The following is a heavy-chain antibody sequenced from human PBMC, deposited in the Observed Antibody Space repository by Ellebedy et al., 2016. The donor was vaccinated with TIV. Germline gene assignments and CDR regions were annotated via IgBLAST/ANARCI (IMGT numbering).Heavy chain of an antibody. V-gene: IGHV5-51*01. D-gene: IGHD3-10*01. Sequence: GESLKISCKGSGYSFTSYWIGWVRQMPGKGLEWMGIIYPGDSDTRYSPSFQGQVTISADKSISTAYLQWSSLKASDTAMYYCARRYGSGSYYIPLREDPFDYWGQGTLVTVSS. CDR3: ARRYGSGSYYIPLREDPFDY. J-gene: IGHJ4*02. CDR2: IYPGDSDT. CDR1: GYSFTSYW.